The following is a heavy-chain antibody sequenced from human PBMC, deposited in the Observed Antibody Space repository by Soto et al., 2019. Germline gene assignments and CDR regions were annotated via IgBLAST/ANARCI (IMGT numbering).Heavy chain of an antibody. CDR1: GFTVSGNF. Sequence: DVQLVETGGGLIQPGGSLRLSCAASGFTVSGNFMSWVRQAPGKGLEWVSFIYSGDSTYYADSVKGRFTISRDNSKNTLYLQMNSLRAEDTAVYYCASRFSSSWSALDYWGQGTLVTVSS. J-gene: IGHJ4*02. V-gene: IGHV3-53*02. CDR2: IYSGDST. CDR3: ASRFSSSWSALDY. D-gene: IGHD6-13*01.